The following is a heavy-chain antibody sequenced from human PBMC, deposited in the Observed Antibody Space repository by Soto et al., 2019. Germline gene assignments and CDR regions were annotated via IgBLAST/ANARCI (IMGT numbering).Heavy chain of an antibody. V-gene: IGHV3-21*06. CDR1: VFTFTRYS. Sequence: GVSLRLSCAASVFTFTRYSMNWVRQAPGKGLEWVSSNSSTTNYIYYGDSMKGRFTISRDNAKNSLYLEMNSLRAEDTAVYYCARESEDLTSNFDYWGQGTPVTVSS. J-gene: IGHJ4*02. CDR2: NSSTTNYI. CDR3: ARESEDLTSNFDY.